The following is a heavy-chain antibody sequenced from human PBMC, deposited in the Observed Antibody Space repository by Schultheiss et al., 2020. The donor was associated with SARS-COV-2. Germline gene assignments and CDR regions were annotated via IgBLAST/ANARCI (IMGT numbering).Heavy chain of an antibody. CDR1: GYTFTSYA. V-gene: IGHV1-3*02. D-gene: IGHD3-10*01. J-gene: IGHJ3*02. CDR3: ARAVGLGVWFDRDAFDI. CDR2: SNAGNGNT. Sequence: ASVKVSCKASGYTFTSYAMHWVRQAPGQRLEWMGWSNAGNGNTKYSQEFQGRVTITRDTSASTAYMELSRLRSDDTAVYYCARAVGLGVWFDRDAFDIWGQGTMVTVSS.